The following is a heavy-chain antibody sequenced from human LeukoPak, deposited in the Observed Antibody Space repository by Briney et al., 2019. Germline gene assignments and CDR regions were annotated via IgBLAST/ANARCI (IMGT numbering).Heavy chain of an antibody. J-gene: IGHJ4*02. CDR1: GFIFSTHV. CDR3: VRGLIRYYDSNGSYGSFDY. CDR2: IRHDGINK. Sequence: GGSLRLSCAASGFIFSTHVMHWVRQAPGKGLEWVALIRHDGINKYFTDSVKGRFTISRDNSKNTMYLHMNSLRLEDTAVYYCVRGLIRYYDSNGSYGSFDYWGQGTLVTVSS. V-gene: IGHV3-30*02. D-gene: IGHD3-22*01.